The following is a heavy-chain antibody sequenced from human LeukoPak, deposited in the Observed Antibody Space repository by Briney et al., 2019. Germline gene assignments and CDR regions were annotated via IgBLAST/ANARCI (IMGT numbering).Heavy chain of an antibody. CDR2: ISSSSSYI. D-gene: IGHD2-21*01. J-gene: IGHJ6*03. Sequence: GGSLRLSCAASGFTFSSYSMNWVRQAPGKGLEWVSSISSSSSYIYYADSVKGRFTISRDNAKNSLYLQMNSLRAEDTAVYYCARGQGDQFDYYMVVWGKGTTVTVSS. CDR3: ARGQGDQFDYYMVV. V-gene: IGHV3-21*01. CDR1: GFTFSSYS.